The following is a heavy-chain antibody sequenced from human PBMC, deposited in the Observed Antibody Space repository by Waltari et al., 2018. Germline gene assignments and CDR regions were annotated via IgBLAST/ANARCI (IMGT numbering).Heavy chain of an antibody. CDR3: ARVNTMVRGVFDY. CDR2: IYTSGST. D-gene: IGHD3-10*01. Sequence: QVQLQESGPGLVKPSETLSLTCTVPGGSISSYYWIWIRQPPGKGLEWIGYIYTSGSTNYNPSLKSRVTISVDTSKNQFSLKLSSVTAADTAVYYCARVNTMVRGVFDYWGQGTLVTVSS. V-gene: IGHV4-4*09. J-gene: IGHJ4*02. CDR1: GGSISSYY.